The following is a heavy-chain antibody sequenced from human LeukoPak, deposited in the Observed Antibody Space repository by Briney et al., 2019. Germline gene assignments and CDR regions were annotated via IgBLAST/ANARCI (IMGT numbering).Heavy chain of an antibody. V-gene: IGHV1-46*03. J-gene: IGHJ6*03. D-gene: IGHD5-18*01. Sequence: WASVKVSCKASGYTFTSYYMHWVRQPPGQGLEWMGIINPSGGSTSYAQKFQGRVTMTRDTSTSTVYMELSSLRSEDTAVYYCAREIQLGYYYMDVWGKGTAVTVSS. CDR1: GYTFTSYY. CDR3: AREIQLGYYYMDV. CDR2: INPSGGST.